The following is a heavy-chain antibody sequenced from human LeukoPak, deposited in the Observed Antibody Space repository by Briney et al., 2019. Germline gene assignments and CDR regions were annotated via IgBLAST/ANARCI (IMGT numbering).Heavy chain of an antibody. J-gene: IGHJ3*02. CDR2: INPNSGGT. V-gene: IGHV1-2*02. Sequence: ASVKVSCKASGYTFTGYYMHWVRQAPGQGLEWMGWINPNSGGTNYAQKFQGRVTMTTDTSTSTAYMELRSLRSDDTAVYYCGAWIRSTRNAFDIWGQGTMVTVSS. CDR3: GAWIRSTRNAFDI. D-gene: IGHD5-12*01. CDR1: GYTFTGYY.